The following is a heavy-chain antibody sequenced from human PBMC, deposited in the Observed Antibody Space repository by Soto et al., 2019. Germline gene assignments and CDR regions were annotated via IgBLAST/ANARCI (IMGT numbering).Heavy chain of an antibody. D-gene: IGHD2-21*01. J-gene: IGHJ6*02. V-gene: IGHV3-30*18. CDR3: AKDGGGGYQPPNYYYYGLDV. CDR2: ISYDGINK. Sequence: XGSLRLSCAASGFSFSAHGMHWVRQAPGKGLDWVAVISYDGINKDYADSVEGRLTISRDNSKNTLYLQLDSLRIDDTGIYYCAKDGGGGYQPPNYYYYGLDVWGQGTTVTVSS. CDR1: GFSFSAHG.